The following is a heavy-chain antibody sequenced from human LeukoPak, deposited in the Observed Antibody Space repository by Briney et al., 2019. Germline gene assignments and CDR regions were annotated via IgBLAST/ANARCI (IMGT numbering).Heavy chain of an antibody. D-gene: IGHD3-22*01. CDR1: GFTFSRYR. V-gene: IGHV3-7*03. Sequence: GGSLRLSCAASGFTFSRYRMSWVRRVPRKGLEWVANIKQDGSEKYYVDSVKGRFTISRDNAKNSLFLQMNSLRAEDTAVYYCARDKGDYDTSGSLFVFGGQGTLVTVSS. CDR3: ARDKGDYDTSGSLFVF. CDR2: IKQDGSEK. J-gene: IGHJ4*02.